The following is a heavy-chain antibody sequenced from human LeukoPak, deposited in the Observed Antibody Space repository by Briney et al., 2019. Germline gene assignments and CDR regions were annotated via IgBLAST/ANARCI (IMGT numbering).Heavy chain of an antibody. Sequence: SETLSLTCTVSGNSISSGDNYWSWIRQPAGKGLELIGRNYTSGSTNYNPSLKSRVTISGDTFKNQFSLRLSSVTAADTAVYYCARASYSYDINGWVPFDYWGQGTLVTVSS. CDR3: ARASYSYDINGWVPFDY. V-gene: IGHV4-61*02. J-gene: IGHJ4*02. CDR1: GNSISSGDNY. CDR2: NYTSGST. D-gene: IGHD3-22*01.